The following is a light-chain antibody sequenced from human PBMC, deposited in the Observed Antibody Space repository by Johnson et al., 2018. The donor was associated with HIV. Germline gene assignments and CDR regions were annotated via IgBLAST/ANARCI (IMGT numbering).Light chain of an antibody. Sequence: QSVLTQPPSVSASPGQKVTISCSGSSSNIGNNYVSWFQHLPGTAPKLLIYENNKRPSGIPDRFSASKSGTSATLGITGLQTGDEADYYCGTWDSSLSAGVFGTVTKVTCL. CDR3: GTWDSSLSAGV. J-gene: IGLJ1*01. V-gene: IGLV1-51*02. CDR2: ENN. CDR1: SSNIGNNY.